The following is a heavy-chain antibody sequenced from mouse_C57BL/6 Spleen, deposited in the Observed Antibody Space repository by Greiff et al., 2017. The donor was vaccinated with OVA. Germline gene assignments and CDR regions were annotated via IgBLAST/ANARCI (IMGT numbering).Heavy chain of an antibody. Sequence: QVQLKQPGAELVMPGASVKLSCKASGYTFTSYWMHWVKQRPGQGLEWIGEIDPSDSYTNYNQKFKGKSTLTVDKSSSTAYMQLSSLTSEDSAVYYCARSGHYYGSSRFDYWGQGTTLTVSS. CDR2: IDPSDSYT. CDR1: GYTFTSYW. D-gene: IGHD1-1*01. V-gene: IGHV1-69*01. J-gene: IGHJ2*01. CDR3: ARSGHYYGSSRFDY.